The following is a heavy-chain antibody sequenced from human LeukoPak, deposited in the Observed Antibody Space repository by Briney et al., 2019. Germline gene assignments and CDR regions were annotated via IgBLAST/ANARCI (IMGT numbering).Heavy chain of an antibody. V-gene: IGHV1-18*01. CDR1: GYTFTSYG. J-gene: IGHJ4*02. CDR3: ARPLLWWPQVGYFDY. CDR2: ISAYNGNT. D-gene: IGHD4/OR15-4a*01. Sequence: GASVKVSCKASGYTFTSYGISWVRQAPGQGLEWMGWISAYNGNTNYAQKFQGRVTMTRDTSISTAYMELSRLRSDDTAVYYCARPLLWWPQVGYFDYWGQGSLVTVSS.